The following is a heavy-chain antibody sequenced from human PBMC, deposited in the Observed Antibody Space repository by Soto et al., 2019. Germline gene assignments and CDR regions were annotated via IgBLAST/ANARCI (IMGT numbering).Heavy chain of an antibody. Sequence: EVQLLESGGGLVQPGGSLRLSCAASGFTFSTYDMSWVRQAPGKGLEWVSGISGSGGNTYYADSVKGRFTISRDNSKNTLYLLMNSLRAEDTAVYYCAKRGYCSAASCYYFDYWGQGTLVTVSS. CDR2: ISGSGGNT. J-gene: IGHJ4*02. CDR1: GFTFSTYD. D-gene: IGHD2-15*01. CDR3: AKRGYCSAASCYYFDY. V-gene: IGHV3-23*01.